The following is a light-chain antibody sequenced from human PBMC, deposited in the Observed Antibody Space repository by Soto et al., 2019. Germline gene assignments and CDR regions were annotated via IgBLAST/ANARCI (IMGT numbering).Light chain of an antibody. CDR1: QSVSTK. Sequence: EILVTQSPATLSVSPGETATLSCSASQSVSTKLAWYQQKPGQAPRLLINGASTRATGVPARFSGWGSGTEFTLTISSLQSEDFAVYYCQQYHNWHPITVGPGTRLEIK. J-gene: IGKJ5*01. CDR2: GAS. V-gene: IGKV3-15*01. CDR3: QQYHNWHPIT.